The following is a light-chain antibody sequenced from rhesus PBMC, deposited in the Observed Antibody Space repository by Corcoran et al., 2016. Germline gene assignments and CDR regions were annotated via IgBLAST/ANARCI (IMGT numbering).Light chain of an antibody. V-gene: IGKV1-21*01. CDR1: QAISIW. CDR3: QQHDSAPRT. Sequence: DIQMTQSPSSLSASVGDRVTITCRASQAISIWLAWYHQKPGKAPKLLIYKASALESGVPSRFSGSGSGTEFTLPIGNLQSEDFATYYCQQHDSAPRTFGQGTKVEIK. J-gene: IGKJ1*01. CDR2: KAS.